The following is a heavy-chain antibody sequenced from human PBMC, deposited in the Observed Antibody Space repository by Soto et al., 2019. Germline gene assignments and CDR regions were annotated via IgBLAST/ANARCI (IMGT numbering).Heavy chain of an antibody. CDR3: ARDRNSIVGATDY. D-gene: IGHD1-26*01. V-gene: IGHV3-30*04. J-gene: IGHJ4*02. CDR1: GFTFSSYA. Sequence: GGSLRLSCVASGFTFSSYAMHWVRQAPGKGLEWVAVISYDGSNKYYADSVKGRFTISRDNSKNTLYLQMNSLRAEDTAVYYCARDRNSIVGATDYWGQGTLVTVSS. CDR2: ISYDGSNK.